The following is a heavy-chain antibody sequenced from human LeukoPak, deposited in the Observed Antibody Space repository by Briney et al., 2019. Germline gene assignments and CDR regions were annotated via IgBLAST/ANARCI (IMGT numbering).Heavy chain of an antibody. D-gene: IGHD3-22*01. CDR3: AKHDRSGYYYFDY. CDR2: ISDSGGST. CDR1: GFTFSSHV. J-gene: IGHJ4*02. Sequence: GGSLRLSCAAPGFTFSSHVMSWVRQAPGKGLEWVSAISDSGGSTYYADSMKGRFTISRDNSKNTLCLQMNSLRAEDTAVYYCAKHDRSGYYYFDYWGQGTLVTVSS. V-gene: IGHV3-23*01.